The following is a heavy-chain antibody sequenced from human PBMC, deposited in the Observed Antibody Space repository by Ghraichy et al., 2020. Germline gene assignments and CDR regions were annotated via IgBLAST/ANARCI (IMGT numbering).Heavy chain of an antibody. CDR2: IYYTGST. CDR3: ASYIRGRIDP. Sequence: GSLSLTCNVSGGSINSSSYFWAWIRQPPGKGLEWIGYIYYTGSTYYSAALKSRVTIAIDASKNQFSLNLRSLTAADTAVYYGASYIRGRIDPWGQGTLVTVSS. J-gene: IGHJ5*02. V-gene: IGHV4-39*01. CDR1: GGSINSSSYF. D-gene: IGHD1-14*01.